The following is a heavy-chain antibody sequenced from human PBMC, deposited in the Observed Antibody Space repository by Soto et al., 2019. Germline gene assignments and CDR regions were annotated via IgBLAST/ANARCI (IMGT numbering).Heavy chain of an antibody. CDR2: IYWDDDK. D-gene: IGHD6-19*01. Sequence: SGSPPVNPTQTRTLACTYSGFSLGDRGAGEGWIRQHPGTALEWLALIYWDDDKRYSPSLKSRLTITKDTSKNQVVLTMTNMDPVDTASYYCALRRGSGWYTSIMYGMDVWGQGTTVTVSS. CDR3: ALRRGSGWYTSIMYGMDV. V-gene: IGHV2-5*02. CDR1: GFSLGDRGAG. J-gene: IGHJ6*02.